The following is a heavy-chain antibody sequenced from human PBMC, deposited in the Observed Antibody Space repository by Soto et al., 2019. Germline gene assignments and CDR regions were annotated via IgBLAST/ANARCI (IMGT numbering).Heavy chain of an antibody. CDR1: GFSLTTAGMG. CDR2: VYWDYDK. V-gene: IGHV2-5*02. CDR3: ARRGTSSAAAGWFDP. Sequence: QITLKESGPALVKPTQTLTLTCSFSGFSLTTAGMGVGWIRQPPGKAPEWVALVYWDYDKRYNPSLRSRLTITKDTSKNLVVVTLTDMDPVDTGTYYCARRGTSSAAAGWFDPWGQGILVTVSS. J-gene: IGHJ5*02. D-gene: IGHD3-16*01.